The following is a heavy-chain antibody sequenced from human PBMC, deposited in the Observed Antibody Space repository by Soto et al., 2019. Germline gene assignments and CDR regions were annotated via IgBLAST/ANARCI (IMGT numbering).Heavy chain of an antibody. Sequence: QVQLVQSGAEVRRPGASVKVSCKASGYTFSNDGINWVRQAPGQGLEWMGWISAYNGNTEYAQNFQGRVTMTTDTSTRTAYMKLRSLRSDDTAVYSCARGGPTSADYYYGMDVWGLGTTVTVSS. J-gene: IGHJ6*02. CDR3: ARGGPTSADYYYGMDV. D-gene: IGHD3-10*01. CDR2: ISAYNGNT. CDR1: GYTFSNDG. V-gene: IGHV1-18*01.